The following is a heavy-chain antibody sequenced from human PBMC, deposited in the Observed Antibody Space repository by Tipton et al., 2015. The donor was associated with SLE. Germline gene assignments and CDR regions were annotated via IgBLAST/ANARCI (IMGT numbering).Heavy chain of an antibody. V-gene: IGHV1-18*01. J-gene: IGHJ4*02. CDR1: GYTFTSYG. D-gene: IGHD3-3*01. CDR2: ITAYNGNT. CDR3: ARRYYDFWSGPTRFDY. Sequence: QSGAEVKKPGASVKVSCKASGYTFTSYGISWVRQAPGQGLEWMGWITAYNGNTDYAQKLQGRVTMTTDTSTSTAYMELRSLRSDDTAAYYCARRYYDFWSGPTRFDYWGQGTLVTVSS.